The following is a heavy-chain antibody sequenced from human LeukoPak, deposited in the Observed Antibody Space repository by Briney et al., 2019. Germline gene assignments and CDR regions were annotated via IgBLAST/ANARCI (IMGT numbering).Heavy chain of an antibody. V-gene: IGHV4-39*07. D-gene: IGHD3-22*01. CDR3: ARDLYFPDTSGYKDY. CDR1: GGSISSSSYY. CDR2: VYYSGST. Sequence: SETLSLTCTVSGGSISSSSYYWVWIRQPPGKGLEWIGTVYYSGSTYYNPSLKSRVTISLDTSKNQFSLKLSCVTAADTAIYYCARDLYFPDTSGYKDYWGQGILVTVSS. J-gene: IGHJ4*02.